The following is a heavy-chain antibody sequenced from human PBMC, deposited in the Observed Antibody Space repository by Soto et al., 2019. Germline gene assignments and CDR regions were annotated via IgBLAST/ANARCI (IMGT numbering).Heavy chain of an antibody. V-gene: IGHV3-33*01. D-gene: IGHD3-22*01. Sequence: GSLRLSCAASGFTFSSYGMHWVRQAPGKGLEWVAVIWYDGSNKYYADSVKGRFTISRDNSKNTLYLQMNSLRAEDTAVYYCARGSDSSGSLDYWGQGTLVTVSS. J-gene: IGHJ4*02. CDR1: GFTFSSYG. CDR2: IWYDGSNK. CDR3: ARGSDSSGSLDY.